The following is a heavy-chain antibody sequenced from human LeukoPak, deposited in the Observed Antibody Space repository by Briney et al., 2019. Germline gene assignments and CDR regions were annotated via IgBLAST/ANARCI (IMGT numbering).Heavy chain of an antibody. CDR2: IKQDGSEK. CDR1: GFTFSSYW. J-gene: IGHJ3*02. V-gene: IGHV3-7*01. Sequence: GGSLRLSCAASGFTFSSYWMSWVRQAPGKGLDWVANIKQDGSEKYYVDSVKGRFTISRDNAKNSLYLQMNSLRAGDTAVYYCARDKAIYDYVWGSYRYSYDAFDIWGQGTMVTVSS. D-gene: IGHD3-16*02. CDR3: ARDKAIYDYVWGSYRYSYDAFDI.